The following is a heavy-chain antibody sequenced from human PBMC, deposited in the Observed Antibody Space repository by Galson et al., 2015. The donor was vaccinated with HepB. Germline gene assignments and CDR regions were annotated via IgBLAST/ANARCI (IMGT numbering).Heavy chain of an antibody. D-gene: IGHD6-19*01. Sequence: SVKVSCKASGGTFSSYAISWVRQAPGQGLEWMGGIIPIFGTANYAQKFQGRVTITADESTSTAYMELSSLRSEDTAVYYCARVTSNYGIAVALTPYYFDYWGQGTLVTVSS. CDR2: IIPIFGTA. V-gene: IGHV1-69*13. CDR1: GGTFSSYA. J-gene: IGHJ4*02. CDR3: ARVTSNYGIAVALTPYYFDY.